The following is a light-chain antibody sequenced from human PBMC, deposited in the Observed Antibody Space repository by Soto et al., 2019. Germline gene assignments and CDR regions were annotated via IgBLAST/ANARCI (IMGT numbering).Light chain of an antibody. CDR1: NSDVGGYNY. V-gene: IGLV2-14*01. CDR2: EVS. J-gene: IGLJ1*01. Sequence: QSVLTQPASVSGSPGQSITISCTGTNSDVGGYNYVSWYQQYPGKAPKLMIYEVSNRPSGVSDRFSGSKSGNTASLTISGLQSEDEADYYCTSYASSSTYIFGTGTKLTVL. CDR3: TSYASSSTYI.